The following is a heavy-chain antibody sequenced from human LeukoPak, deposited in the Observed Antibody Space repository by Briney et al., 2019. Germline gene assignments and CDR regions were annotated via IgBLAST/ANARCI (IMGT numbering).Heavy chain of an antibody. J-gene: IGHJ4*02. Sequence: ASVKVSCKASGYTFTGYYMHWVRQAPGQGLEWMGWINPTSGGTNYAQKFQGRVTMTRDTSISTAYMELSRLRSDDTAVYYCARVGIVGATTFDYWGQGTLVTVSS. V-gene: IGHV1-2*02. CDR2: INPTSGGT. CDR1: GYTFTGYY. D-gene: IGHD1-26*01. CDR3: ARVGIVGATTFDY.